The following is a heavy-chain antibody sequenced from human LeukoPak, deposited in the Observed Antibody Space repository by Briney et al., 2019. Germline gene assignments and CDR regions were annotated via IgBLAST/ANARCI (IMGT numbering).Heavy chain of an antibody. Sequence: GGSLRLSCAASGFTFSSYAVSWVRLAPGKGLEWVSYINTSSFRKDYADSVKGRFTISRDDAKNSLYLQMNSLRVEDSAVYYCARDIKPGINMMVVVRYYYYGMDVWGQGTTVTVSS. CDR2: INTSSFRK. CDR1: GFTFSSYA. J-gene: IGHJ6*02. CDR3: ARDIKPGINMMVVVRYYYYGMDV. V-gene: IGHV3-48*01. D-gene: IGHD3-22*01.